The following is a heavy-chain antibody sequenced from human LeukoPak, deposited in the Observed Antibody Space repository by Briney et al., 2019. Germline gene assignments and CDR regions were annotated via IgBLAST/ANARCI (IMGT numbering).Heavy chain of an antibody. D-gene: IGHD6-19*01. CDR1: GGSISSSSYY. CDR2: IYYSGNT. J-gene: IGHJ4*02. Sequence: PSETLSLTCTVSGGSISSSSYYWGWIRQPPGKGLEWIGSIYYSGNTYCNPSLKSRVTISVDTSKNQFSLRLSSVTAADTAVYYCARLAHSSGWYFDYWGQGTLVTVSS. V-gene: IGHV4-39*01. CDR3: ARLAHSSGWYFDY.